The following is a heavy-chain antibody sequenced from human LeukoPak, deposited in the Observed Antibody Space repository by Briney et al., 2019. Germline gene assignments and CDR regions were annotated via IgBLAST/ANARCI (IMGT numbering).Heavy chain of an antibody. CDR2: ISSSGSTI. J-gene: IGHJ4*02. V-gene: IGHV3-11*01. Sequence: GGSLRLSCAASGFTFSDYYMSWIRQAPGKGLEWVSYISSSGSTIYYADSVKGRFTISRDNSKNTLYLQMNSLRAEDTAVYYCAKGADIVATSFDYWGQGTLVTVSS. D-gene: IGHD5-12*01. CDR1: GFTFSDYY. CDR3: AKGADIVATSFDY.